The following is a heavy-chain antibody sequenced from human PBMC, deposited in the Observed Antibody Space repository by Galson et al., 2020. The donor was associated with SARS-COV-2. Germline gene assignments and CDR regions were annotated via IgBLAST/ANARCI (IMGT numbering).Heavy chain of an antibody. CDR1: GYSISSGYY. D-gene: IGHD3-3*01. CDR2: IYHSGST. V-gene: IGHV4-38-2*02. CDR3: ARNGVGTIFGVVIAYYYMDV. J-gene: IGHJ6*03. Sequence: SETLSLTCTVSGYSISSGYYWGWIRQPPGKGLGWIGSIYHSGSTYYNPSLKSRVTISVDTSKNQFSLKLSSVTAADTAVYYCARNGVGTIFGVVIAYYYMDVWGKGTTVTVSS.